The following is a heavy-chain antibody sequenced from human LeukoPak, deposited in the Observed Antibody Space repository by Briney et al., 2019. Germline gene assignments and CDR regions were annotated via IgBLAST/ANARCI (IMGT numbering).Heavy chain of an antibody. CDR2: ISSKTNGGTT. V-gene: IGHV3-15*01. CDR1: GFTFSSYG. Sequence: GGSLRLSCAASGFTFSSYGMSWGRQAPGKGLEWVGRISSKTNGGTTDYAAPVKGRFTISRDDSKNTLYLQMSSLKTDDTAVYYCTTAWGYYDSTGHYFDYWGQGTLVTVSS. D-gene: IGHD3-22*01. CDR3: TTAWGYYDSTGHYFDY. J-gene: IGHJ4*02.